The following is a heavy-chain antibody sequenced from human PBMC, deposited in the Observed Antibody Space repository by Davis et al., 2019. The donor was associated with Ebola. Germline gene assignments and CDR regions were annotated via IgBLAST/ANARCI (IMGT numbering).Heavy chain of an antibody. CDR1: GFTFSNAW. J-gene: IGHJ4*02. Sequence: GESLKISCAASGFTFSNAWMSWVRQAPGKGLEWVSSNSASGGSRYYADSVKGRFTISRDNSKNTLYLQMNSLRAEDTAVYYCAKSGVAGYYFDYWGQGTLVTVSS. CDR3: AKSGVAGYYFDY. V-gene: IGHV3-23*01. D-gene: IGHD6-19*01. CDR2: NSASGGSR.